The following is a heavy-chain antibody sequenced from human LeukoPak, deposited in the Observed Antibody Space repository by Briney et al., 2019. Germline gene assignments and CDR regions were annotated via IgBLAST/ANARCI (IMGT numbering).Heavy chain of an antibody. CDR2: IYYSGST. D-gene: IGHD3-22*01. J-gene: IGHJ4*02. Sequence: SETLSLTCTVSGGSISSGSYYWSWIRQPAGKGLEWIGYIYYSGSTNYNPSLKSRVTISVDTSKNQFSLKLSSVTAADTAVYYCARDYSIGYYDSSGYLDAFFDYWGQGTLVTVSS. CDR1: GGSISSGSYY. V-gene: IGHV4-61*10. CDR3: ARDYSIGYYDSSGYLDAFFDY.